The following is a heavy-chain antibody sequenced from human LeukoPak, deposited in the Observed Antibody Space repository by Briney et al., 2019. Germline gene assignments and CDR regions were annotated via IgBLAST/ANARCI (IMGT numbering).Heavy chain of an antibody. CDR2: IIPIFGTA. V-gene: IGHV1-69*13. J-gene: IGHJ4*02. Sequence: RASVKVSCKASGGTFSSYAISWVRQAPGQGLEWMGGIIPIFGTANYAQKFQGRVTITAGESTSTAYMELSSLRSEDTAVYYCARAPLYGSGSYSPFDYWGQGTLVTVSS. D-gene: IGHD3-10*01. CDR1: GGTFSSYA. CDR3: ARAPLYGSGSYSPFDY.